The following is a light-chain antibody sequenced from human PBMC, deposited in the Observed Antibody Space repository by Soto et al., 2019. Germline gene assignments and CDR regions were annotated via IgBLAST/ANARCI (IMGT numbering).Light chain of an antibody. V-gene: IGKV3-11*01. CDR3: QQRSNWPST. Sequence: EIVLTQSQATLSLSPGDRATLSCRASQRVSSSLSWYQQKPGQAPRLLIYDASNRATGIPARFSGSGPGTDFTLTITTLEPEDFAVYYCQQRSNWPSTFGGGTKVEIK. J-gene: IGKJ4*01. CDR1: QRVSSS. CDR2: DAS.